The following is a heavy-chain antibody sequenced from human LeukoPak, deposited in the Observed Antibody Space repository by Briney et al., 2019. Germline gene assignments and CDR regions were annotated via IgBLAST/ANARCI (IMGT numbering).Heavy chain of an antibody. CDR2: IEQDGSEK. Sequence: GGSLRLSCAASGFTFSSYWMSWVRQAPGKGLEWVANIEQDGSEKYYVDSVEGRFTISRDNAKNSLYLQMNSLRAEDTAVYYCARGRQQWLAFYYYYGMDVWGQGTTVTVSS. J-gene: IGHJ6*02. D-gene: IGHD6-19*01. CDR1: GFTFSSYW. V-gene: IGHV3-7*01. CDR3: ARGRQQWLAFYYYYGMDV.